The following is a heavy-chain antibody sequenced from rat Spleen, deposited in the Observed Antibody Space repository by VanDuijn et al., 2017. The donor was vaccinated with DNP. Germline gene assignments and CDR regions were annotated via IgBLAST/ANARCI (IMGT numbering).Heavy chain of an antibody. CDR2: ISPSGGST. CDR1: GFTFSNYD. J-gene: IGHJ3*01. CDR3: TRTYSNYGNWFPY. Sequence: EVQLVESGGGLVQPGRSLKLSCAASGFTFSNYDMAWVRQAPTKGLEWVAAISPSGGSTYYRDSVKGRFTVSRDNAKSTLYLQMDSLRSEDTATYYCTRTYSNYGNWFPYWGQGTLVTVSS. D-gene: IGHD1-2*01. V-gene: IGHV5-25*01.